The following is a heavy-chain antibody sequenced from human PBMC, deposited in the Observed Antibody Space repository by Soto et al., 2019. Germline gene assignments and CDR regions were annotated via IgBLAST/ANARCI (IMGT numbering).Heavy chain of an antibody. CDR1: GYIFTAYS. J-gene: IGHJ4*02. V-gene: IGHV1-2*02. CDR2: INPNSGDT. Sequence: ASVKVSCKASGYIFTAYSMHWVRQAPGQGLEWLGWINPNSGDTIYAQKFQDRVTMTCDTSVSTAYLELSSLSSDDTALYYCAREASAVVSLDYWGQGTLVTVSS. CDR3: AREASAVVSLDY. D-gene: IGHD2-15*01.